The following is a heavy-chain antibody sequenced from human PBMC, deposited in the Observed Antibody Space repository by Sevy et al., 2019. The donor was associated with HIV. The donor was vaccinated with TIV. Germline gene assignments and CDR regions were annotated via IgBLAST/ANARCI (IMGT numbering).Heavy chain of an antibody. CDR1: GGSFSGYY. Sequence: GSLRLSCAVYGGSFSGYYWSWIRQPPGKGLEWIGEIKHSGSTNYNPSFKSRVTISVDTSKNQFSLKLSSVTAADTAVYYCARVEAGIAAAGRDPFFDYWGQGTLVTVSS. D-gene: IGHD6-13*01. J-gene: IGHJ4*02. CDR3: ARVEAGIAAAGRDPFFDY. CDR2: IKHSGST. V-gene: IGHV4-34*01.